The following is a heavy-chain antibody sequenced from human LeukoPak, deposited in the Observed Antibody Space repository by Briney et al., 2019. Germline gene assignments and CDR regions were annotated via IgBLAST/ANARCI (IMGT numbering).Heavy chain of an antibody. CDR3: ARDGPPGIVWNHLPYNWFDS. CDR2: ISAYNGNT. J-gene: IGHJ5*01. V-gene: IGHV1-18*01. D-gene: IGHD1-14*01. CDR1: GYTFTSYG. Sequence: GASVKVSCKASGYTFTSYGISWVRQAPGQGLEWMGWISAYNGNTKYAQKLQGRVTMTTDTSPNTAYMELRSLRSDDTAVYYCARDGPPGIVWNHLPYNWFDSWGQGTLVTVSS.